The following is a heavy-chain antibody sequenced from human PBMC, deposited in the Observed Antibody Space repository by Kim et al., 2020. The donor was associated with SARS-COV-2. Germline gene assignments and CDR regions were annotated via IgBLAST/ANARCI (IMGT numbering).Heavy chain of an antibody. J-gene: IGHJ5*02. V-gene: IGHV4-31*03. D-gene: IGHD3-22*01. CDR1: GGSISSGGYY. CDR3: ARNIGITMIVVVTGWFDP. CDR2: IYYSGST. Sequence: SETLSLTCTVSGGSISSGGYYWSWIRQHPGNGLEWIGYIYYSGSTYYTPSLKSRVTISVDTSKNQFSLKLSSVTAADTAVYYCARNIGITMIVVVTGWFDPWGQGTLVTVSS.